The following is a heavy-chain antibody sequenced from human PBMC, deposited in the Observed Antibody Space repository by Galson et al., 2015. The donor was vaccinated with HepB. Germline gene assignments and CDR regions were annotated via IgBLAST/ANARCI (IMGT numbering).Heavy chain of an antibody. J-gene: IGHJ3*02. CDR2: ISRSGSTI. CDR1: GFTFSNYY. Sequence: SLRLSCKASGFTFSNYYISWIRQAPGKGLEWVSYISRSGSTIYYADSVKGRFTITRDNAKNSLYLQMNSLRAEDTAVYYCARPQGLRFLEWLSETGAFDIWGQGTMVTVSS. D-gene: IGHD3-3*01. V-gene: IGHV3-11*01. CDR3: ARPQGLRFLEWLSETGAFDI.